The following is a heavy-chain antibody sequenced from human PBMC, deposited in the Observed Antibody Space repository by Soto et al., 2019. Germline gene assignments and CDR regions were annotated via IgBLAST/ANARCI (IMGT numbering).Heavy chain of an antibody. J-gene: IGHJ4*02. CDR2: IRSRGNTI. CDR1: GFTFSDYS. V-gene: IGHV3-48*01. Sequence: EVQLVESGGGLVQPGGSLRLSCAASGFTFSDYSMNWVRQAPGKGLEWVSYIRSRGNTIYYADSVRGRFTISRDSAENSLYLQMNSLRVEDTAVYYCAREGSSRSYYYDYWGQGTLVTVSS. CDR3: AREGSSRSYYYDY. D-gene: IGHD6-13*01.